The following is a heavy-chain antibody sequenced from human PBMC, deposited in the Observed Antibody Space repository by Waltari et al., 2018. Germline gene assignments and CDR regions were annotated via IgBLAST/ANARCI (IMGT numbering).Heavy chain of an antibody. CDR3: AAGRDLDI. CDR1: GFTFTSSA. CDR2: IVVGSGNT. Sequence: QMQLVQSGPEVKKPGTSVRFSCKASGFTFTSSAMQLVRQARGQRLEWIGWIVVGSGNTNYAQKFQERVTITRDMSTSTAYMELSSLRSEDTAVYYCAAGRDLDIWGQGTMVTVSS. V-gene: IGHV1-58*02. J-gene: IGHJ3*02.